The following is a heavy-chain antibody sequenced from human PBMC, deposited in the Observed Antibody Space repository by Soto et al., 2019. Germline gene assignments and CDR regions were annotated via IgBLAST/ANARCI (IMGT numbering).Heavy chain of an antibody. CDR2: IFPSGST. J-gene: IGHJ4*02. Sequence: QLQLQESGSGLGKPSQTLSLTCAVSGDSLTSGYYSWSWILQPPGKGLESIGYIFPSGSTYYNPSLKSRVTMSVNRYRNQFSLKLPSVTAADTAVYYCARVRGSSRMTYYFDHWGEGTLVTVSS. V-gene: IGHV4-30-2*01. D-gene: IGHD6-6*01. CDR3: ARVRGSSRMTYYFDH. CDR1: GDSLTSGYYS.